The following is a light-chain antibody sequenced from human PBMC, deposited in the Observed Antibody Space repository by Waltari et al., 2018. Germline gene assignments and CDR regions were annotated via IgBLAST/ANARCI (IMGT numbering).Light chain of an antibody. J-gene: IGLJ3*02. CDR1: SSDVGAYNY. Sequence: QSALTQPRSVSGSPGQSVPISCTGTSSDVGAYNYVSWYQHHPGKAHKLIIFDVSKRPSGVPDRFSGSKSGNTASLTISGLQAEDEADYYCSSTAGDYTWVFGGGTKLTVL. CDR2: DVS. V-gene: IGLV2-11*01. CDR3: SSTAGDYTWV.